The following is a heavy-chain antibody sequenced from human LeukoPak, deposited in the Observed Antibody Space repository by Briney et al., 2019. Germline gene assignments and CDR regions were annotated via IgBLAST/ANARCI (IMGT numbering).Heavy chain of an antibody. Sequence: GRSLRLSCAASGFTFDDYGMSWVRQAPGKGLEWVSGINWNGGSTGYADSVKGRLTISRDNAKNSLYLQMNSLRAEDTALYYCARSARGDSGFYFDYWGQGTLVTVSS. D-gene: IGHD3-10*01. CDR1: GFTFDDYG. J-gene: IGHJ4*02. V-gene: IGHV3-20*04. CDR3: ARSARGDSGFYFDY. CDR2: INWNGGST.